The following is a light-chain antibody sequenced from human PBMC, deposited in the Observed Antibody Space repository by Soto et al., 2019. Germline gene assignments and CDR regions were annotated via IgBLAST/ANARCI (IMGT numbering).Light chain of an antibody. CDR2: SNN. Sequence: QSVLTQPPSASGTPGQRVTISCSGSSSNIGSNTVNWYQQLPGTAPKLIIYSNNQRPSGVPDRFSGSKSGTSASLAISGLQSEDEADYYCAGWDDSLHVVFGGGTKLTVL. V-gene: IGLV1-44*01. CDR3: AGWDDSLHVV. J-gene: IGLJ2*01. CDR1: SSNIGSNT.